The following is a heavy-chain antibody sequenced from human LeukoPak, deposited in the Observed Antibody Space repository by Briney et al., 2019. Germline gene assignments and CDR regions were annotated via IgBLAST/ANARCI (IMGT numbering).Heavy chain of an antibody. CDR3: AKPPAGSYYYYYYMDV. CDR1: GFTFSSYA. CDR2: ISGSGGST. V-gene: IGHV3-23*01. J-gene: IGHJ6*03. D-gene: IGHD2-2*01. Sequence: GGSLRLSCAASGFTFSSYAMSWVRQAPGKGLEWVSAISGSGGSTYYADSVKGWFTISRDNSKNTLYLQMNSLRAEDTAVYYCAKPPAGSYYYYYYMDVWGKGTTVTVSS.